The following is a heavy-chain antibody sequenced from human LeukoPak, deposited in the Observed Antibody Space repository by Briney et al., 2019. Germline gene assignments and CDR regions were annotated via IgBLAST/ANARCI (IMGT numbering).Heavy chain of an antibody. V-gene: IGHV1-18*01. CDR2: ISAYNGNT. CDR3: ARDADILTGYNWFDP. CDR1: GYTFTSYG. Sequence: ASVKVSCKASGYTFTSYGISWVRQAPGQGLEWMGWISAYNGNTNYAQKLQGRVTMTTDTSTSTAYMELRSLRSDDTAVYYCARDADILTGYNWFDPWGQGTLVTVSS. J-gene: IGHJ5*02. D-gene: IGHD3-9*01.